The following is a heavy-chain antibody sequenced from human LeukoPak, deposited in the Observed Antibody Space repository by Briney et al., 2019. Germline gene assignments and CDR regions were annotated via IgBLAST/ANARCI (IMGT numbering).Heavy chain of an antibody. Sequence: GSLPLSSPASGFLFSYYYMTWIRPAPGQGLEWVSYISSSGSITYYTDSVKGRFTISRDNAKNSLYLEMNSLRDDDTAVYFCARTGGAGSPSDTWGQGTLVTVSS. CDR1: GFLFSYYY. CDR3: ARTGGAGSPSDT. D-gene: IGHD3-10*01. J-gene: IGHJ5*02. CDR2: ISSSGSIT. V-gene: IGHV3-11*01.